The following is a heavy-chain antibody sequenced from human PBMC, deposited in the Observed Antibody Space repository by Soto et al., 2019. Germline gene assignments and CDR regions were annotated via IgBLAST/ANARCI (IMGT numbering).Heavy chain of an antibody. J-gene: IGHJ5*02. Sequence: SETLSLTCTVSGGSISSGGYYWSWIRQHPGKGLEWIGYIYYSGSTYYNPSLKSRVTISVDTSKNQFSLKLSSVTAADTAVYYCARENYGDYNWFDPWGQGTLVTVSS. V-gene: IGHV4-31*03. CDR1: GGSISSGGYY. CDR3: ARENYGDYNWFDP. CDR2: IYYSGST. D-gene: IGHD4-17*01.